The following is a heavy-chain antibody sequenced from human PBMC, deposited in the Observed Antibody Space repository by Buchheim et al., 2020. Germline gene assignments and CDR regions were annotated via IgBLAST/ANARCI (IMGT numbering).Heavy chain of an antibody. CDR1: GGSVSSRSHY. V-gene: IGHV4-39*01. CDR2: IHYSGST. CDR3: ARGRHEFTSGWYGSYDI. J-gene: IGHJ3*02. D-gene: IGHD6-19*01. Sequence: QHQLQESGPGLVKPSETLSLTCSVSGGSVSSRSHYWGWIRQPPGKGLEWLGNIHYSGSTYYNPSLKSRVTISVDTSKNQFSLKLSSVTAADTAVFYCARGRHEFTSGWYGSYDIWGQGT.